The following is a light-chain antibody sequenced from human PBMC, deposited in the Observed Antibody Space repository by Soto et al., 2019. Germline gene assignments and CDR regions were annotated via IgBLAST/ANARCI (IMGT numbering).Light chain of an antibody. Sequence: EIVLTQSPGTLSLSPGERATLSCRASQSVSSSYLAWYQQKPGQAPRLLIYGASSRATGIPDSFSGSGSGTDFTLTIRRLGPEDFAVYYCQQYGSSPWPFGQGTKVQIK. J-gene: IGKJ1*01. CDR2: GAS. V-gene: IGKV3-20*01. CDR3: QQYGSSPWP. CDR1: QSVSSSY.